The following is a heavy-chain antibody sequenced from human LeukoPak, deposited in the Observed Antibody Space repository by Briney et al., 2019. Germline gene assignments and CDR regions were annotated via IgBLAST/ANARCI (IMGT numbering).Heavy chain of an antibody. CDR2: MNPNSGNT. V-gene: IGHV1-8*01. Sequence: ASVKVSCKASGYTFTSYDINWVRQVTGQGLEWMGWMNPNSGNTGYAQKFQGRVTMTRNTSISTAYMELSSLRSEDTAGYYCARGPSRDYGSGSSWFDPWGQGTLVTVSS. CDR3: ARGPSRDYGSGSSWFDP. D-gene: IGHD3-10*01. J-gene: IGHJ5*02. CDR1: GYTFTSYD.